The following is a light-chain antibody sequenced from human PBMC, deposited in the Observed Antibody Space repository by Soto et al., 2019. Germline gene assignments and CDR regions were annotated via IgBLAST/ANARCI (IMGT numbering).Light chain of an antibody. Sequence: QSVLTQPASVSGSPGQSITISCTGTSGDIGSYNRVSWYQQHPGKAPKLIIYEVTDRPSGVSNRSSGSKSGNTASLTISGLQAEDEAEYHCSSYTNINTRACVFGTGTKVTVL. CDR3: SSYTNINTRACV. CDR1: SGDIGSYNR. V-gene: IGLV2-14*01. J-gene: IGLJ1*01. CDR2: EVT.